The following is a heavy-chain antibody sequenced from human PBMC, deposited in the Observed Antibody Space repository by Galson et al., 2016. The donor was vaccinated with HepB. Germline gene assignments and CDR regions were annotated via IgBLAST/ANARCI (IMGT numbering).Heavy chain of an antibody. V-gene: IGHV3-7*02. J-gene: IGHJ5*02. CDR3: ARLVTSNSWYGWFDP. D-gene: IGHD6-13*01. CDR2: IKYDGTEK. CDR1: GFSFSNCW. Sequence: SLRLSCAASGFSFSNCWMSWVRQAPGKGLEWVANIKYDGTEKSYVGSVKGRFTISRDNAKNSLYLQMNSLGAEDTAVYYCARLVTSNSWYGWFDPWGQGTLVTVSS.